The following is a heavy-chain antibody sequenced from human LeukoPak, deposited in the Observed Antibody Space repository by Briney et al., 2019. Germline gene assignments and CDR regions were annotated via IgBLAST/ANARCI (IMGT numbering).Heavy chain of an antibody. V-gene: IGHV1-8*01. CDR1: GYTFTSYD. CDR2: MNPNSGNT. D-gene: IGHD3-9*01. CDR3: ARVHDILTGQTDRAMGF. Sequence: ASVKVSCKASGYTFTSYDINWVRQATGQGLEWMGWMNPNSGNTGYAQKFQGRVTLTRNTSISTAYMELSSLRSEDTAVYYCARVHDILTGQTDRAMGFWGQGTLVTVSS. J-gene: IGHJ4*02.